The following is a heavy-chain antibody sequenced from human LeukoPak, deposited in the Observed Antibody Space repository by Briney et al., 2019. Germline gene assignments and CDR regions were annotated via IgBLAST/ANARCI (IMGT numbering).Heavy chain of an antibody. V-gene: IGHV1-46*01. CDR1: GYTFSNYY. Sequence: ASVKVSCKASGYTFSNYYMHWVRQAPGQGLEWMGIINPGGGATSYAQNFQGRVTMTRDTSISTAYMELSRLRSDDTAVYYCASHGSGSYWGFDYWGQGTLVTVSS. CDR2: INPGGGAT. J-gene: IGHJ4*02. CDR3: ASHGSGSYWGFDY. D-gene: IGHD3-10*01.